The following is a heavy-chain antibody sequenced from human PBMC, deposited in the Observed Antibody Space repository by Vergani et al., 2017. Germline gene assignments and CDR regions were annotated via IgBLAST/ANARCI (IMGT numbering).Heavy chain of an antibody. D-gene: IGHD2-15*01. CDR1: GYTFSSYS. CDR3: ASGIGYAGYCSGGSCYP. V-gene: IGHV3-48*01. Sequence: VQLVQSGAEVKKPGASVKVSCKASGYTFSSYSMNWVRQAPGKGLEWVSYISSSSSTIYYADPVNGRFTISRDNAKNSLYLQMNSLRAEDTAVYYCASGIGYAGYCSGGSCYPWGQGTLVTVSS. J-gene: IGHJ5*02. CDR2: ISSSSSTI.